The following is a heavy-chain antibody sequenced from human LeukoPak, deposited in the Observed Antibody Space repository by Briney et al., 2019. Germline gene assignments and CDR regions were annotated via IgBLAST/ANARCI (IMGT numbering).Heavy chain of an antibody. CDR2: IYYSGST. V-gene: IGHV4-59*12. Sequence: SETLSLTCTVSGGSISSYYWGWIRQPPGKGLEWIGYIYYSGSTYYNPSLKRRVTISVDTSKKQFSLKLSSVTAADTAVYYCAREAGHSSSGAFDIWGQGTMVTVSS. D-gene: IGHD6-6*01. CDR1: GGSISSYY. J-gene: IGHJ3*02. CDR3: AREAGHSSSGAFDI.